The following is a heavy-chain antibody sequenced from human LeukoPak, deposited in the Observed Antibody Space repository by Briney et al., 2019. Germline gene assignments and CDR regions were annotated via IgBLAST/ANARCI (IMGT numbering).Heavy chain of an antibody. J-gene: IGHJ4*02. D-gene: IGHD3-22*01. Sequence: ASVKVSCKASGYTFTGYYMHWVRQAPGQGLEWMGWINPNSGGTNYAQKFQGRVTMTRDTSISTAYMELSRLRSDDTAVYYCAKGSGYYGRYDIDSWGQGTLVTVSS. CDR1: GYTFTGYY. V-gene: IGHV1-2*02. CDR2: INPNSGGT. CDR3: AKGSGYYGRYDIDS.